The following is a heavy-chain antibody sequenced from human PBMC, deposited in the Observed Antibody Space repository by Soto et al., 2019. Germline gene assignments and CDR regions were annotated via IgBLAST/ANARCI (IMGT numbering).Heavy chain of an antibody. CDR2: ISPYNGNT. CDR1: GYFFTAYG. J-gene: IGHJ4*02. CDR3: ARDFGSDLSDPGAVFDY. D-gene: IGHD3-3*01. Sequence: ASVKVYFKASGYFFTAYGISLVRQAPGQGLEWMGWISPYNGNTKYAQSFHGRVTMTTDTSTYTAYMELRSLRSDDPAVYYCARDFGSDLSDPGAVFDYWGQGTVVTVSS. V-gene: IGHV1-18*04.